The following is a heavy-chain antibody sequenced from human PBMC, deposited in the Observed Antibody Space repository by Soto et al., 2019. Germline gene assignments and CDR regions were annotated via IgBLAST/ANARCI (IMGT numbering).Heavy chain of an antibody. V-gene: IGHV4-59*08. D-gene: IGHD2-8*02. J-gene: IGHJ4*02. Sequence: ASETLSLTCTVSGGSISSYYLSWIRQPPGKGLEWIGYIYYSGSTNYNPSLKSRVTISVDTSKNQFSLKLSSVTAADTAVYYCARTRTMSWYPDYWGQGTLVTVSS. CDR1: GGSISSYY. CDR2: IYYSGST. CDR3: ARTRTMSWYPDY.